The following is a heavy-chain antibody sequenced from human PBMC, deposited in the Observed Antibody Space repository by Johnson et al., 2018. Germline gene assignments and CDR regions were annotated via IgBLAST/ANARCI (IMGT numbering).Heavy chain of an antibody. CDR3: ARDNLYDYDSSAYYFGGYFQH. CDR1: GFTFDDYA. J-gene: IGHJ1*01. Sequence: VQLVESGGGLVQPGRSXRLSCAASGFTFDDYAMHWVRQAPGKGLAWVSGISWNSGSIGYADSVKGRFTISRDNAKNSLYLQMNSLRAEDTAVYYCARDNLYDYDSSAYYFGGYFQHWGQGTLVTVSS. D-gene: IGHD3-22*01. V-gene: IGHV3-9*01. CDR2: ISWNSGSI.